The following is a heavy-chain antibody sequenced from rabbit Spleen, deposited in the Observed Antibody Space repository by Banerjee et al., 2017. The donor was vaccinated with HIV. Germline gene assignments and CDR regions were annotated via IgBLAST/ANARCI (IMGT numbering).Heavy chain of an antibody. V-gene: IGHV1S47*01. CDR1: GFDFSGNA. CDR3: VREAGYGGYGDANL. D-gene: IGHD6-1*01. Sequence: QEQLVESGGGLVQPEGSLTLTCKASGFDFSGNAMCWVRQAPGKRPEWIACIYNGDGSTYYATWVNGRFTISSHDAQNTLYLQLNSLTAADTATYFCVREAGYGGYGDANLWGPGTLVTVS. J-gene: IGHJ4*01. CDR2: IYNGDGST.